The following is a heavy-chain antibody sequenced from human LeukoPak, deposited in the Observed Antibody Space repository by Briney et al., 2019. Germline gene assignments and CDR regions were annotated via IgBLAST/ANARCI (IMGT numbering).Heavy chain of an antibody. D-gene: IGHD3-16*01. V-gene: IGHV4-59*01. CDR1: AGSISSYY. J-gene: IGHJ3*02. CDR3: ATDGGDAFDI. Sequence: SETLSLTCTVSAGSISSYYWSWIRQPPGKGLEWIGYIYYSGSTNYNPSLKSRVTISVDTSKNQFSLKLSSVTAADTAVYYCATDGGDAFDIWGQGTMVTVSS. CDR2: IYYSGST.